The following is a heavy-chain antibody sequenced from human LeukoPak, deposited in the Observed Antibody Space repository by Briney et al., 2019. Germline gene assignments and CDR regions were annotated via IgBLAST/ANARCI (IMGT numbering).Heavy chain of an antibody. CDR2: ISYDGSNK. J-gene: IGHJ4*02. V-gene: IGHV3-30*04. Sequence: GRPLRLSCAASGFTFSSYAMHWVRQAPGKGLEWVAVISYDGSNKYYADSVKGRFTISRDNSKNTLYLQMNSLRAEDTAVYYCARSYCGGDCYSVPDYWGQGTLVTVSS. CDR3: ARSYCGGDCYSVPDY. D-gene: IGHD2-21*02. CDR1: GFTFSSYA.